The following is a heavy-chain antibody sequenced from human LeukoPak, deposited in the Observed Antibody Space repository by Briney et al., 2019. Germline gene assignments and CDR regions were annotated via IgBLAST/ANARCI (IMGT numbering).Heavy chain of an antibody. V-gene: IGHV4-31*03. CDR1: GGSISSGGYY. J-gene: IGHJ4*02. CDR2: IYYSGST. Sequence: SQTLSLTCTVSGGSISSGGYYRIWIRQHPGKGLEWIGYIYYSGSTYYNPSLKSRVTISVDTSKNQFSLKLSSVTAADTAVYYCARETRTYYYDSSGYFDYWGQGTLVTV. CDR3: ARETRTYYYDSSGYFDY. D-gene: IGHD3-22*01.